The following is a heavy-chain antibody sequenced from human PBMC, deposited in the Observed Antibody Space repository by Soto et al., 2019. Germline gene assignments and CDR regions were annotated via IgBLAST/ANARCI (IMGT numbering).Heavy chain of an antibody. CDR1: GYRFSTYG. CDR3: ARERYVASRHSRFDS. Sequence: APVKVSCKASGYRFSTYGINWVRQAPGQGLEWLGWTSTNNDDRNYAQKFRGRVTFTTDTSTSTAYMELRSLISDDTAVYFCARERYVASRHSRFDSWGEGTQVTVSS. D-gene: IGHD6-6*01. J-gene: IGHJ4*02. V-gene: IGHV1-18*04. CDR2: TSTNNDDR.